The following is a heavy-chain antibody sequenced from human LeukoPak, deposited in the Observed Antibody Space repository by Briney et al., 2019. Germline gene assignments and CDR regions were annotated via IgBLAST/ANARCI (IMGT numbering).Heavy chain of an antibody. D-gene: IGHD3-10*01. CDR3: AKGKWFGEPHYFDY. CDR1: GYTFTSYA. Sequence: EASVKVSCKASGYTFTSYAMHWVRQAPGQRLEWMGWINAGNGNTKYSQKFQGRVTITRDTSASTAYMELSSLRSEDTAVYYCAKGKWFGEPHYFDYWGQGTLVTVSS. CDR2: INAGNGNT. J-gene: IGHJ4*02. V-gene: IGHV1-3*01.